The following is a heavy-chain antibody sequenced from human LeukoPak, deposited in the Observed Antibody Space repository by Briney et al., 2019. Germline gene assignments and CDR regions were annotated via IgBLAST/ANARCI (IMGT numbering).Heavy chain of an antibody. CDR2: IYTSGST. Sequence: SETLCLTCTASGGSISSGSYYWSWIRQPAGKGLEWIGRIYTSGSTNYNPSLKSRVTISVDTSKNQFSLKLSSVTAADTAVYYCARATKITIFGVVIIGRYFDYWGQGTLVTVSS. CDR1: GGSISSGSYY. J-gene: IGHJ4*02. D-gene: IGHD3-3*01. CDR3: ARATKITIFGVVIIGRYFDY. V-gene: IGHV4-61*02.